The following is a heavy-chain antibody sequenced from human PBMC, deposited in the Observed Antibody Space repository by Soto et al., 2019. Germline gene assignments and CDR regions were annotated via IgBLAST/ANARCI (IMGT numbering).Heavy chain of an antibody. Sequence: TFSSYAMSWVRQAPGKGLEWVSAISGSGGSTYYTDSVKGRFTISRDNSKNTLYLQMNSLRAEDTAVYYCARQVGATTGPWFDPWGQGTLVTVSS. CDR1: TFSSYA. D-gene: IGHD1-26*01. V-gene: IGHV3-23*01. CDR2: ISGSGGST. CDR3: ARQVGATTGPWFDP. J-gene: IGHJ5*02.